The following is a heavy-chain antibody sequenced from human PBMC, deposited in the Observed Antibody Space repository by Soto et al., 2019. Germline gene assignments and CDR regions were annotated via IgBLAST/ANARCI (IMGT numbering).Heavy chain of an antibody. Sequence: ASVKVSCKASGGTFSSYAISWVRQAPGQGLEWMGGIIPIFGTANYAQKFQGRVTITADKSTSTAYMELSSLRSEDTAVYYCARDLAHYSSSWTANQFDYWGQGTLVTVSS. J-gene: IGHJ4*02. CDR3: ARDLAHYSSSWTANQFDY. D-gene: IGHD6-13*01. CDR2: IIPIFGTA. CDR1: GGTFSSYA. V-gene: IGHV1-69*06.